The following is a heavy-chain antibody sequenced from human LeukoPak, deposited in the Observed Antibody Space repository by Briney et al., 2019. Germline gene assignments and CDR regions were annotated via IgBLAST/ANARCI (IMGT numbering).Heavy chain of an antibody. J-gene: IGHJ5*02. Sequence: SETLSLTCTVSGGSISSGSYYWSWIRQPAGKGLEWIGRIYTSGSTNYNPSLKSRVTISVDTSKNQFSLKLSSVTAADTAVYYCARAYVRIAVAGTLNWFDPWGQGTLVTFSS. CDR2: IYTSGST. CDR3: ARAYVRIAVAGTLNWFDP. D-gene: IGHD6-19*01. CDR1: GGSISSGSYY. V-gene: IGHV4-61*02.